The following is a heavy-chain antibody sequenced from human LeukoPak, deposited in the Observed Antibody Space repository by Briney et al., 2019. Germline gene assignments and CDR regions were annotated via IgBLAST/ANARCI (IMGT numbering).Heavy chain of an antibody. CDR2: IRYDGSNK. Sequence: QPGGSLRLSCAASGFTFSSYGMHWVRQAPGKGLEWVAFIRYDGSNKYYADSVKGRFTISRDNSKNTLYLQMNSLRAEDTAVYYCAKALRDVRNYYDSSGSPWGQGTLVTVSS. CDR3: AKALRDVRNYYDSSGSP. J-gene: IGHJ5*02. D-gene: IGHD3-22*01. CDR1: GFTFSSYG. V-gene: IGHV3-30*02.